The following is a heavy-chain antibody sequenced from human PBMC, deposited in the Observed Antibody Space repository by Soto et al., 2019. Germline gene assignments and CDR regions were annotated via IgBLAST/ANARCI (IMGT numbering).Heavy chain of an antibody. J-gene: IGHJ4*02. Sequence: GGSLGLSCAASGFAFSSYAMSWVRQAPGKGLEWVSAISGSGGSTYYADSVKGRFTISRDNSKNTLYLQMNSLRAEDTAVYYCAKDRYYDSSGYHYWGQGTLVTVSS. V-gene: IGHV3-23*01. CDR1: GFAFSSYA. CDR2: ISGSGGST. CDR3: AKDRYYDSSGYHY. D-gene: IGHD3-22*01.